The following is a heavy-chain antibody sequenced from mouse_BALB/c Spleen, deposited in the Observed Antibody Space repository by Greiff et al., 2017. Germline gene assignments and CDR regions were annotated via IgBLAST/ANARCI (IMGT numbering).Heavy chain of an antibody. CDR2: INPSNGGT. J-gene: IGHJ3*01. V-gene: IGHV1S81*02. CDR1: GYTFTSYY. D-gene: IGHD1-1*01. CDR3: TRVHYYGSSLAY. Sequence: QVQLQQSGAELVKPGASVKLSCKASGYTFTSYYMYWVKQRPGQGLEWIGEINPSNGGTNFNEKFKSKATLTVDKSSSTAYMQLSSLTSEDSAVYYCTRVHYYGSSLAYWGQGTLVTVSA.